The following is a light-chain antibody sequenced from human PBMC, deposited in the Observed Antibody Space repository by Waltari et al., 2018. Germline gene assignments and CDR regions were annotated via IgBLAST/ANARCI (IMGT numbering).Light chain of an antibody. CDR2: EDR. CDR1: HSNIGNNY. Sequence: QSVLTQPPSVSAAPGQRVTISCSGGHSNIGNNYVSWYRQFPGTAPQLLAYEDRCRPSWGPGRFAGAKSGTSATLDITGLQAGYEADYYCGTWDSSLSGAVFGGGTHLTVL. V-gene: IGLV1-51*02. J-gene: IGLJ7*01. CDR3: GTWDSSLSGAV.